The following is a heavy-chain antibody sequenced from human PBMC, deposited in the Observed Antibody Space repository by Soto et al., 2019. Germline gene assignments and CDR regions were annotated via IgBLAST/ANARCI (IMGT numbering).Heavy chain of an antibody. CDR3: EREGSGYNF. D-gene: IGHD5-12*01. J-gene: IGHJ4*02. CDR1: GCSISNFG. V-gene: IGHV1-69*13. Sequence: SVKGSCTASGCSISNFGISLVRQAPGQGLEWMGGIVPVFGRTNYAQRFRGRLTITADESTSTGYMELISLRSDDTDVYYCEREGSGYNFWGQGTQVTVSS. CDR2: IVPVFGRT.